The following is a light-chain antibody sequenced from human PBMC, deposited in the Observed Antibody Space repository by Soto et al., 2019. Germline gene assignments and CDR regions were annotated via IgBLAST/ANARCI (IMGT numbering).Light chain of an antibody. CDR1: QSFGSS. Sequence: DIVLTQSPCTLSSSPGERATLSCRASQSFGSSLAWYQQKPGQPPRLLIYDTFNRATGIPARFSGSGSGTDFTITISSLEPEDFAVYYCQQRSSWPFLWTFGGGTKVEIK. V-gene: IGKV3-11*01. J-gene: IGKJ4*01. CDR3: QQRSSWPFLWT. CDR2: DTF.